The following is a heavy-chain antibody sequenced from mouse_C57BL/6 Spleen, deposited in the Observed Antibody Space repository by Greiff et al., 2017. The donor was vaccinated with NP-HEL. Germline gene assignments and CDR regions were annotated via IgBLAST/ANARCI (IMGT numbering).Heavy chain of an antibody. CDR1: GYTFTDYY. D-gene: IGHD3-2*02. CDR2: IFPGNGST. CDR3: AQTAQARGYAMDY. Sequence: VKLQQSGPELVKPGASVKISCKASGYTFTDYYINWVKQRPGQGLEWIGWIFPGNGSTYYNQKFQGKATLTVDKSSSTAYMLLSSLTSEDSAVYFCAQTAQARGYAMDYWGQGTSVTVSS. J-gene: IGHJ4*01. V-gene: IGHV1-75*01.